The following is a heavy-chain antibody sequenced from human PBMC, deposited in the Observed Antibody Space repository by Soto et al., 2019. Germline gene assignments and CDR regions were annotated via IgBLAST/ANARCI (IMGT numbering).Heavy chain of an antibody. CDR1: GFTFSSYE. Sequence: GGSLRLSCAASGFTFSSYEMNWVRQAPGKRLEWVSYISSSGSTIYYADSVKGRFTISRDNAKNSLYLQMNSLRAEDTAVYYCARDPADSASYSNYGAFDIWGQGTMVTVSS. D-gene: IGHD4-4*01. V-gene: IGHV3-48*03. CDR2: ISSSGSTI. J-gene: IGHJ3*02. CDR3: ARDPADSASYSNYGAFDI.